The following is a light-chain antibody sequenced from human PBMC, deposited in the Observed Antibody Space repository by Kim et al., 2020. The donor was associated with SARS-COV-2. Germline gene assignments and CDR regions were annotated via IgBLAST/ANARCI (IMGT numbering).Light chain of an antibody. CDR3: QAWAIDTAV. CDR1: KLGEKY. V-gene: IGLV3-1*01. Sequence: SYELTQPPSVSVSPGQTATITCSGDKLGEKYTCWYQQKAGQSPVLVIHQDTKRPSGIPERFSGSNSGDTATLTISGTQAMDEADYYCQAWAIDTAVFGG. CDR2: QDT. J-gene: IGLJ3*02.